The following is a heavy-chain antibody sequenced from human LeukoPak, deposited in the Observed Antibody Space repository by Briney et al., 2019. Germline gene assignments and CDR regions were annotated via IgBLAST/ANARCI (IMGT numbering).Heavy chain of an antibody. CDR3: ARDPVGAYFDY. V-gene: IGHV3-7*04. J-gene: IGHJ4*02. CDR1: GSTFSSYW. D-gene: IGHD3-10*01. Sequence: PGGSLRLSCAASGSTFSSYWMSWVRQAPGKGLEWVANIKQDGSEKYYVDSVKGRFTISRDNAKNSLYLQMNSLRAEDTAVYYCARDPVGAYFDYWGQGTLVTVSS. CDR2: IKQDGSEK.